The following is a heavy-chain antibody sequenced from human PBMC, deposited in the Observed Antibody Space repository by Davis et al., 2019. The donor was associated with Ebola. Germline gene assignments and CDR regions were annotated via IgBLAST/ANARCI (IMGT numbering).Heavy chain of an antibody. CDR1: GFAFRSSS. Sequence: GESLKISCVASGFAFRSSSMDWVRQTPGKGLEWLAYIVSTSDTIYYADSVKGRFTISRDNAKNAVYLQMNNLRDEDTSVYYCARDGGRTFDLWGQGTTVNVSS. CDR3: ARDGGRTFDL. J-gene: IGHJ3*01. D-gene: IGHD3-16*01. CDR2: IVSTSDTI. V-gene: IGHV3-48*02.